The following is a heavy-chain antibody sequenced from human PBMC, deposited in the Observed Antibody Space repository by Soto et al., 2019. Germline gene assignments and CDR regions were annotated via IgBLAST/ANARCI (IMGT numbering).Heavy chain of an antibody. J-gene: IGHJ6*02. Sequence: GGSPGPPWAAPGFHLRSFCMQWVRQGPRKGVGWVGVISYDGSNKYYADSVKGRFTISRDNSKNTLYLQMNSLRAEDTAVYYCARTYLPDIVVVVAAPAYYGMDVWGQGTTVTVSS. D-gene: IGHD2-15*01. CDR3: ARTYLPDIVVVVAAPAYYGMDV. V-gene: IGHV3-30-3*01. CDR2: ISYDGSNK. CDR1: GFHLRSFC.